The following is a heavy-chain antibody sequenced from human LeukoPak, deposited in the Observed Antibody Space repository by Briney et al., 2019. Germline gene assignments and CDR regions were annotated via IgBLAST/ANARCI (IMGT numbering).Heavy chain of an antibody. CDR2: ISSSSSYI. V-gene: IGHV3-21*04. Sequence: GGSLRLSCAASGFTFSSYSMNWVRQAPGKGLEWVSSISSSSSYIYYADSVKGRFTISRDNSKKTLYLQMNSLRAEDTAVYYCAKPNFGSGSPDYWGQGALVTVSS. CDR3: AKPNFGSGSPDY. J-gene: IGHJ4*02. CDR1: GFTFSSYS. D-gene: IGHD3-10*01.